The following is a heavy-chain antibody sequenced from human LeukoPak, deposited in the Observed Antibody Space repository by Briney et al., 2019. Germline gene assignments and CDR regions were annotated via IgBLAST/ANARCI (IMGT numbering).Heavy chain of an antibody. CDR3: AREPPPAARNFDY. CDR1: GYNFYSHF. V-gene: IGHV1-46*02. J-gene: IGHJ4*02. D-gene: IGHD2-2*01. Sequence: GASVKVSCKASGYNFYSHFMHWVRQVPGQGPEWMGLITPSGDQTIYAQTFQGRLTVTRDTSTTTVYMELTGLRSEETAVYYCAREPPPAARNFDYWGQGTLVTVSS. CDR2: ITPSGDQT.